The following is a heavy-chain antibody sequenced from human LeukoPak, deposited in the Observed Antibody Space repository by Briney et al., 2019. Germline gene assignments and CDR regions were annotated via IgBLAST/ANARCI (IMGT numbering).Heavy chain of an antibody. Sequence: GGSLRLSCAASGFTFSSFAIHWVRQAPGKGLEWVAVISYDGSNKYYADSVKGRFTISRDNSKNTLYLQMNSLRAEDTAVYYCAKEGAATLRRCFDLWGCGTLVTVSS. CDR2: ISYDGSNK. CDR1: GFTFSSFA. J-gene: IGHJ2*01. V-gene: IGHV3-30*04. CDR3: AKEGAATLRRCFDL. D-gene: IGHD1-26*01.